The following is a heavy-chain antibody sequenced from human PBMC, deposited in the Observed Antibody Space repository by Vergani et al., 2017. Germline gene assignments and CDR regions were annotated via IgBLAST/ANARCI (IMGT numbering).Heavy chain of an antibody. CDR2: TWYDGNNK. D-gene: IGHD1-14*01. CDR1: GFTFNQYG. Sequence: QVQLVESGGGVVQPGRSLRLSCAASGFTFNQYGMHWVRQAPGKGLEWVAVTWYDGNNKQYADPVKGRFTISRDNSKSTMYLQMNTLRDEDTGVYYCARDLRLLYNRFDPWGQGTLVTVSS. CDR3: ARDLRLLYNRFDP. J-gene: IGHJ5*02. V-gene: IGHV3-33*01.